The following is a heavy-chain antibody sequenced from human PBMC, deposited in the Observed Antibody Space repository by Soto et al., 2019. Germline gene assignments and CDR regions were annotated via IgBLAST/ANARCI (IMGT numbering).Heavy chain of an antibody. D-gene: IGHD3-16*01. CDR1: GFTFGDYA. CDR2: IRRNAYGGTT. Sequence: PGGSLRLSCTTSGFTFGDYALSWVRQAPGKGLEWVGFIRRNAYGGTTDYAASVKGRFTISRDDSKSIAYLQMKSLRTEDTALYYWPRASSLDLDFWGQGTLVTVSS. CDR3: PRASSLDLDF. J-gene: IGHJ4*02. V-gene: IGHV3-49*04.